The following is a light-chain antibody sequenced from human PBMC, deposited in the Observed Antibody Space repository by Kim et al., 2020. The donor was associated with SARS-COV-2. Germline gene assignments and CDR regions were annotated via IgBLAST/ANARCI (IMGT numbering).Light chain of an antibody. V-gene: IGLV10-54*04. J-gene: IGLJ3*02. Sequence: PTATFTCPGNSNNVGRQGAAWLQQVHCHPPKLLSYRNNNRPSGIPERFSSSRSGDTASLTITGLQAEDEADYYCSAWDIGLRYWVFGGGTQLTVL. CDR1: SNNVGRQG. CDR3: SAWDIGLRYWV. CDR2: RNN.